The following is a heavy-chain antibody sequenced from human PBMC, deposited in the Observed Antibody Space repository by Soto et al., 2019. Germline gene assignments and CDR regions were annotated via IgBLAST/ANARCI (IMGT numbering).Heavy chain of an antibody. Sequence: SETLSLTCSVSGACVRSGDYYWSCIRQAPGKGLEWIGYIYTSGGSYYNPSLKGRLTISIDTSKNQFSLKLNSVTAADTAIYYCVGTGTTDDYWGRGTLVTVSS. CDR2: IYTSGGS. V-gene: IGHV4-30-4*01. CDR1: GACVRSGDYY. D-gene: IGHD4-17*01. CDR3: VGTGTTDDY. J-gene: IGHJ4*02.